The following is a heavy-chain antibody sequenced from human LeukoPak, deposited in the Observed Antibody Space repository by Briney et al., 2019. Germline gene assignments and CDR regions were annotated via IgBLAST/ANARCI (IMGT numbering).Heavy chain of an antibody. V-gene: IGHV5-51*01. J-gene: IGHJ4*02. CDR2: IYPGDSDT. Sequence: GESLQISCKGSGYSFTNYWIGWVRQMPGKGLEWMGIIYPGDSDTRYSPSFQGQVTISADKSIKTAYLQWSSQKASDTAIYYCARRFCSSTSCFMWDYWGQGTLVTVSS. CDR3: ARRFCSSTSCFMWDY. D-gene: IGHD2-2*01. CDR1: GYSFTNYW.